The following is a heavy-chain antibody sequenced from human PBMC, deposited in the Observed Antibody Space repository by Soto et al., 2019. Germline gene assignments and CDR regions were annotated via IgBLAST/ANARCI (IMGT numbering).Heavy chain of an antibody. V-gene: IGHV4-34*01. CDR2: THHSGST. CDR1: GGSLSGNY. D-gene: IGHD2-21*02. CDR3: ARTTAAIHLNY. Sequence: QAQLQQWGTGLLKPSETLSLTCAVYGGSLSGNYCGWIRQPPGKGLEWIGETHHSGSTAYNPSLKSRVTISVDTSRNQFSLKLNSVTAADTAVYDCARTTAAIHLNYWSQGTLVTVSS. J-gene: IGHJ4*02.